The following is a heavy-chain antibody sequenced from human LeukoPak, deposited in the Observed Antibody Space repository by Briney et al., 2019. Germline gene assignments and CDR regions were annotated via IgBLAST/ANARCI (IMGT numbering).Heavy chain of an antibody. CDR1: GYTFTSYA. D-gene: IGHD3-10*01. CDR3: ARDLYGSGTLAWFDP. CDR2: INAGNGNT. V-gene: IGHV1-3*01. J-gene: IGHJ5*02. Sequence: ASVKVSCKASGYTFTSYAMHWVRQAPGQRLEWMGWINAGNGNTKYSQKLQGRVTITRDTSASTAYMELSSLRSEDTAVYYCARDLYGSGTLAWFDPWGQGTLVTVSS.